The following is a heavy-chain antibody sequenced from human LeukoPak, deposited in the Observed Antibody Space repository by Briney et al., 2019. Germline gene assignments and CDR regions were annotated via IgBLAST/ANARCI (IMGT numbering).Heavy chain of an antibody. CDR3: ARDRGIAVFDY. J-gene: IGHJ4*02. CDR2: IYYSGRT. Sequence: PSETLSLTCTVSGGSISSYYWSWLRQPPGKGLEWIGDIYYSGRTNYNPSLKSRVTISVDTSKNQFSLKLSSVTAADTAVYYCARDRGIAVFDYWGQGTLVTVSS. V-gene: IGHV4-59*01. CDR1: GGSISSYY. D-gene: IGHD6-19*01.